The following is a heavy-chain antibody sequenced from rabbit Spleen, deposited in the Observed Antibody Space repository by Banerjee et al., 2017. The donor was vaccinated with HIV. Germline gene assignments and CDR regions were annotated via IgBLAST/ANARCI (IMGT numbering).Heavy chain of an antibody. CDR3: ARDTSTSFSTYGMDL. Sequence: QSLEESGGDLVKPGASLTLTCTASGFSFSSNYWICWVRQAPGKGLEWIACIYGGSSGSTYYASWAKGRFTISKTSPTTVTLQLTSLTAADTATYFCARDTSTSFSTYGMDLWGPGTLVTVS. J-gene: IGHJ6*01. D-gene: IGHD1-1*01. CDR1: GFSFSSNYW. CDR2: IYGGSSGST. V-gene: IGHV1S40*01.